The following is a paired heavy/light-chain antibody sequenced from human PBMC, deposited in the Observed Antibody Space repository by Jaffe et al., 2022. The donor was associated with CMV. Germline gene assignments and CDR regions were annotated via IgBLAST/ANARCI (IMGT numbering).Heavy chain of an antibody. V-gene: IGHV1-18*04. CDR1: GYTFTKYG. D-gene: IGHD3-10*01. CDR2: ITGYTGNT. J-gene: IGHJ4*02. Sequence: QLQLVQSAGEVKKPGASVKVSCKASGYTFTKYGMSWVRQAPGQGLEWMGFITGYTGNTNYAQKFEGRVTMTTDRSTNTAYMELRSLRSDDTAVYFCARTVTVIPPYSDFWGPGTLVTVSS. CDR3: ARTVTVIPPYSDF.
Light chain of an antibody. CDR3: QQLDAYPLN. CDR1: EGISTH. V-gene: IGKV1-9*01. J-gene: IGKJ4*01. CDR2: VAS. Sequence: DIQLTQSPSFLSASVGDRVTITCRASEGISTHLAWFQQKPGKAPNLLIYVASTLQSGVPSRFSGSGSGTEFTLTISSLQPEDFATYYCQQLDAYPLNFGGGTKVEIK.